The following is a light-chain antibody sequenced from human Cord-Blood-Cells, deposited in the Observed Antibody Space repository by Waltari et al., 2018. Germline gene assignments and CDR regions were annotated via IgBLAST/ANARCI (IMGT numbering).Light chain of an antibody. V-gene: IGKV1-39*01. CDR1: QSISSY. CDR2: AAS. CDR3: QQIYSTPLT. Sequence: DIQMTQSPSSLSASVGDRVTITCRASQSISSYLNWYQQKPGKAPKLPIYAASSLQSGVPSRFSGSGSGTDFTLTISSLQPEDFATYYCQQIYSTPLTFGGGTKVEIK. J-gene: IGKJ4*01.